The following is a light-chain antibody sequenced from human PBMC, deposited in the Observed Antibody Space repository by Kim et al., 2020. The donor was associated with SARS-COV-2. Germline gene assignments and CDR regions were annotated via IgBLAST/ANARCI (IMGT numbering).Light chain of an antibody. CDR2: GYN. CDR3: HSRDTSGDHRL. Sequence: SSELTQDPTVSVALGQTVRITCQGDSLRTYYASWYQQKPGQAPVLVFYGYNNRPSGIPDRFSGSNSGNTASLTITGAQAEDEADYYCHSRDTSGDHRLFAGGTQLTVL. J-gene: IGLJ2*01. V-gene: IGLV3-19*01. CDR1: SLRTYY.